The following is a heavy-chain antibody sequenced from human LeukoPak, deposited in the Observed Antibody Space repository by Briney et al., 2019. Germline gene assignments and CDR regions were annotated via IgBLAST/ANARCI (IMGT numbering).Heavy chain of an antibody. Sequence: GASVKVSCKASGYTFTSYYMHWVRQAPGQGLEWMGIINPSGGSTSYAQKFQGRVTMTRDTSTSTVYMELSSLRSEDTAVYYCARDRRYYYDSSGYYRDYYYGMDVWGQGTTVTVSS. J-gene: IGHJ6*02. CDR2: INPSGGST. D-gene: IGHD3-22*01. CDR1: GYTFTSYY. V-gene: IGHV1-46*01. CDR3: ARDRRYYYDSSGYYRDYYYGMDV.